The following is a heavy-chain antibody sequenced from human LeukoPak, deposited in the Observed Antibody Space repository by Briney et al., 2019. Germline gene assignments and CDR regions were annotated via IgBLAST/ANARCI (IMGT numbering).Heavy chain of an antibody. V-gene: IGHV3-30*18. J-gene: IGHJ4*02. Sequence: GGSLRLSCAASGFTFGSYGMHWVRQAPGKGLEWVTVISYDGSDKYYADSVKGRFTISRDNSKNTLYLEMNSLRAEDTAVYYCAKDLSGGWSLDYWGREPWSPSPQ. CDR2: ISYDGSDK. CDR3: AKDLSGGWSLDY. CDR1: GFTFGSYG. D-gene: IGHD6-19*01.